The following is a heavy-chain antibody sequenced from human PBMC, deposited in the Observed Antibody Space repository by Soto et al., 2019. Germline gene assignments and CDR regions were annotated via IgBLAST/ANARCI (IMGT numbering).Heavy chain of an antibody. CDR2: MNPNSGNT. V-gene: IGHV1-8*01. Sequence: ASVKVSCKASGYTFTSYDINWVRQATGQGLEWMGWMNPNSGNTGYAQKFQGRVTMTRNKSISTAHMELSSLRSEDTAVYYCASSYGTSWYGDWWGQGTLVTVSS. J-gene: IGHJ4*02. D-gene: IGHD6-13*01. CDR1: GYTFTSYD. CDR3: ASSYGTSWYGDW.